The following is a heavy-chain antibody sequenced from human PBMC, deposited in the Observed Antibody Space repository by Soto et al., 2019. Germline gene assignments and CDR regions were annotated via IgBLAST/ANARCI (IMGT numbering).Heavy chain of an antibody. CDR3: ASLSYDILTYYYYGMDV. CDR2: IDPSDSYT. Sequence: LGESQRISCKVSGYSFTSDWVSWVRQMPWRCLEWIGRIDPSDSYTNYSPSFQGHVTISADKSISTAYLQWSSLKASDTAMYYCASLSYDILTYYYYGMDVWGQGTTVTVS. J-gene: IGHJ6*02. D-gene: IGHD3-9*01. V-gene: IGHV5-10-1*01. CDR1: GYSFTSDW.